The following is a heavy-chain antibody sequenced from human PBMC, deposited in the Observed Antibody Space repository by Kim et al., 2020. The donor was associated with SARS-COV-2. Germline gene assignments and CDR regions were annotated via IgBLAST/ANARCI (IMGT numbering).Heavy chain of an antibody. CDR1: GFTFSDYY. V-gene: IGHV3-11*04. D-gene: IGHD6-19*01. CDR3: AGRERVYSSGLDY. CDR2: ISSSGSTI. Sequence: GGSLRLSCAASGFTFSDYYMSWIRQAPGKGLEWVSYISSSGSTIYYADSVKGRFTISRDNAKNSLYLQMNSLRAEDTAVYYCAGRERVYSSGLDYWGQGTLVTVSS. J-gene: IGHJ4*02.